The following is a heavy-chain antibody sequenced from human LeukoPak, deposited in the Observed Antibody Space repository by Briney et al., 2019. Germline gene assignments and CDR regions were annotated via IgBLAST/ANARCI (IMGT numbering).Heavy chain of an antibody. D-gene: IGHD6-25*01. V-gene: IGHV4-61*02. CDR2: IYTSGST. CDR1: GGSISSSSYY. CDR3: ARDARPGAFDI. J-gene: IGHJ3*02. Sequence: SETLSLTCTVSGGSISSSSYYWSWIRQPAGKGLEWIGRIYTSGSTNYNPSLKSRVTMSVDTSKNQFSLKLSSVTAADTAVYYCARDARPGAFDIWGQGIMVTVSS.